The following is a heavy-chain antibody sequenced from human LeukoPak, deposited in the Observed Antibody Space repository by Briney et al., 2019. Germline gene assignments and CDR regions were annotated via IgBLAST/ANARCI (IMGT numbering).Heavy chain of an antibody. J-gene: IGHJ4*02. CDR1: GFSFSTYE. V-gene: IGHV3-23*01. CDR3: ANDFDH. Sequence: GGSLRLSCAASGFSFSTYEMNWVRQAPGKGLEWVSTISGSDDNTYYADSVKGRFTISRDISKNTLYLQMNSLRADDTAVYYCANDFDHWGQGTLVTVSS. CDR2: ISGSDDNT.